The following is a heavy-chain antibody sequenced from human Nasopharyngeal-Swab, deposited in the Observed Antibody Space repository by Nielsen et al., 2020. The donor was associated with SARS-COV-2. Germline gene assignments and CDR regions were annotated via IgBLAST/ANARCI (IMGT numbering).Heavy chain of an antibody. D-gene: IGHD3-3*01. Sequence: ASVKVSCKVSGYTLTELSMHWVRQAPGKGPEWMGGFDPEDGETIYAQKFQGRVTMTEDTSTDTAYMELSSLRSEDTAVCYCATAPSIFGVVTPSAGGYYYYYGMDVWGQGTTVTVSS. CDR2: FDPEDGET. CDR3: ATAPSIFGVVTPSAGGYYYYYGMDV. V-gene: IGHV1-24*01. CDR1: GYTLTELS. J-gene: IGHJ6*02.